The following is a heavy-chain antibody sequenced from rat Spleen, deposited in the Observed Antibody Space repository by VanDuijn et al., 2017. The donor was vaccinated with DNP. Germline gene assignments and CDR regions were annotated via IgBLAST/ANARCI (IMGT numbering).Heavy chain of an antibody. CDR3: ARHGYYTGDY. CDR1: GFTFSNFG. J-gene: IGHJ2*01. Sequence: EVQLVESGGGLVQPGRSLKLSCATSGFTFSNFGMAWVRQAPTRGLEWVASISSHTSNTYYRDSVKGRFTISRDNAKDTQYLQMDSLRSEDTATYYCARHGYYTGDYWGQGVMVTVSS. V-gene: IGHV5S13*01. D-gene: IGHD1-1*01. CDR2: ISSHTSNT.